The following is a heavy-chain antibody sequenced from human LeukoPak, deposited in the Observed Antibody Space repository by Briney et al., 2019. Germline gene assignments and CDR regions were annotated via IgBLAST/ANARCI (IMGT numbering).Heavy chain of an antibody. CDR3: ARGGNSWPQSWFDP. D-gene: IGHD4-23*01. CDR1: GGSISTYY. CDR2: IYYTGST. J-gene: IGHJ5*02. Sequence: SETLSLTCTVSGGSISTYYWSWIRQPPGKGLEWIGYIYYTGSTSYNPSLKSRVTMSLDASKNQFSLELNSVPPADTAVYYCARGGNSWPQSWFDPWGRGTLVSVSS. V-gene: IGHV4-59*01.